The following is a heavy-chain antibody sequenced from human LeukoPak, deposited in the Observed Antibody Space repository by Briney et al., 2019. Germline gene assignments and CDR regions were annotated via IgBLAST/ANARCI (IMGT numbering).Heavy chain of an antibody. Sequence: PGTSLRLSCAASGFTFSSFGMHWVRQAPGKGLEWVAVIAYDGSHKYYADSVKGRFTISRDNSKNTLYLQMNSLRDEDTAVYYCARDRGAPGRYYYYGMDVWGQGTTVTVSS. V-gene: IGHV3-30*03. CDR2: IAYDGSHK. D-gene: IGHD3-10*01. CDR1: GFTFSSFG. CDR3: ARDRGAPGRYYYYGMDV. J-gene: IGHJ6*02.